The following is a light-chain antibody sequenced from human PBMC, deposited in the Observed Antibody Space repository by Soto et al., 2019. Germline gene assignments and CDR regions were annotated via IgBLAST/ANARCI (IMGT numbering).Light chain of an antibody. J-gene: IGLJ1*01. CDR1: SSNIGSNT. Sequence: QSVLTQPPSASGTPGQRVTISCSGSSSNIGSNTVNWYQQLPGTAPKLLIYSNNQRPSGVPDRFSGSKSGTSASLAISGLQCEDEADYYCAALDDSLNGYVFGAGTKVTVL. V-gene: IGLV1-44*01. CDR3: AALDDSLNGYV. CDR2: SNN.